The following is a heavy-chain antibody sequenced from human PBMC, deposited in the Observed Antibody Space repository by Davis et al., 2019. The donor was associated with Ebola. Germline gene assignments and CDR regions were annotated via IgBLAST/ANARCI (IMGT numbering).Heavy chain of an antibody. D-gene: IGHD5-12*01. CDR3: ARPTKWWLRSRDYYYYYMDV. J-gene: IGHJ6*03. V-gene: IGHV5-10-1*01. Sequence: PGGSLRLSCKGSGYSFTSYWISWVRQMPGKGLEWMGRIDPSDSYTNYSPSFQGHVTISADKSISTAYLQWSSLKASDTAMYYCARPTKWWLRSRDYYYYYMDVWGKGTTVTVSS. CDR2: IDPSDSYT. CDR1: GYSFTSYW.